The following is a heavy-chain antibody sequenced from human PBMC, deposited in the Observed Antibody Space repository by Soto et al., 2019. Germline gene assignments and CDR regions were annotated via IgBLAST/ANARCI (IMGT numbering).Heavy chain of an antibody. CDR3: ARDRGSITGTTWDY. Sequence: GGSLRLSCAASGFTFSSYSMNWVRQAPGKGLEWVSSISSSSSYIYYADSVKGRFTISRDNAKNSLYLQMNSLRAEDTAVYYCARDRGSITGTTWDYWGQGTLVTVSS. CDR2: ISSSSSYI. V-gene: IGHV3-21*01. D-gene: IGHD1-7*01. J-gene: IGHJ4*02. CDR1: GFTFSSYS.